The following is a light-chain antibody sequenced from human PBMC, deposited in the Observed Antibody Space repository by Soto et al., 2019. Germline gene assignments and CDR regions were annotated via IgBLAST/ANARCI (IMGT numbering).Light chain of an antibody. CDR2: EVS. J-gene: IGLJ1*01. V-gene: IGLV2-14*01. CDR1: SSDVGGYDY. Sequence: QSALSHPGSVCWSPGHSIAISCTGTSSDVGGYDYVSWYQQHPGKAPKLMIYEVSNRPSGVSNRFSGSKSGNTASLTISGLQAEDEADYYCSSYTSSSTPYVFGTGTKVTAL. CDR3: SSYTSSSTPYV.